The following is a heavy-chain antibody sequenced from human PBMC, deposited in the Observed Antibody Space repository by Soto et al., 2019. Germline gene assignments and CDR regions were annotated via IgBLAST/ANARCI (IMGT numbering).Heavy chain of an antibody. J-gene: IGHJ3*02. Sequence: SETLSLTCSVSGASISSRDYYWGWIRQTPGKGLEWIGNIDYSGSTYYNPSLKSRVTISVDTSKNQFSLKLSSVTAADTAVYYCARHPKYCSSTSCRGAFDIWGQGTMVTVSS. CDR1: GASISSRDYY. D-gene: IGHD2-2*01. CDR2: IDYSGST. CDR3: ARHPKYCSSTSCRGAFDI. V-gene: IGHV4-39*01.